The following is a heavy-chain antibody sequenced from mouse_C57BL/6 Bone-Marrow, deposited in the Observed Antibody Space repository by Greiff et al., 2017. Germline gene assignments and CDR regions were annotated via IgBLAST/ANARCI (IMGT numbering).Heavy chain of an antibody. CDR2: ISYSGST. V-gene: IGHV3-1*01. J-gene: IGHJ3*01. D-gene: IGHD2-5*01. CDR3: ARGESNYVGFAY. Sequence: EVQLQQSGPGMVKPSQSLSLTCTVTGYSITSGYDWHWIRHFPGNKLEWMGYISYSGSTNSNPSLKSRIPITHDTSKNHFFLKLNSVTTENTATDYCARGESNYVGFAYWGQGTLVTVSA. CDR1: GYSITSGYD.